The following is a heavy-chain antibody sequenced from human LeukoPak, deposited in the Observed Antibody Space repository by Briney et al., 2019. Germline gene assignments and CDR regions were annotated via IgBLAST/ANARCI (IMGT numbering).Heavy chain of an antibody. V-gene: IGHV3-74*03. CDR2: INSDGSSI. J-gene: IGHJ4*02. CDR1: GFTFGSYW. CDR3: VREGRVSGYDFDY. D-gene: IGHD5-12*01. Sequence: GGSLRLSCAASGFTFGSYWMRWVRQAPGKGLMWVSRINSDGSSITYADSVKGRFTISRDNAKNTLYLQMNSLRVEDTAVYYCVREGRVSGYDFDYWGQGDLATVSS.